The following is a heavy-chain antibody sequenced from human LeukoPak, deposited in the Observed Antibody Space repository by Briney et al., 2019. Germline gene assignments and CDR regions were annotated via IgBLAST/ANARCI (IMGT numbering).Heavy chain of an antibody. CDR3: ARRRRSNWAFDF. J-gene: IGHJ4*02. D-gene: IGHD1-1*01. CDR1: GGSIDGYY. CDR2: IYYGGST. Sequence: SETLSLTCTVSGGSIDGYYWSWIRQPPGKELEWIGNIYYGGSTNYNPSLKSRVTISGDTSRNHFSLSLSSVTAADTAVYYCARRRRSNWAFDFWGQGTLVTVSS. V-gene: IGHV4-59*08.